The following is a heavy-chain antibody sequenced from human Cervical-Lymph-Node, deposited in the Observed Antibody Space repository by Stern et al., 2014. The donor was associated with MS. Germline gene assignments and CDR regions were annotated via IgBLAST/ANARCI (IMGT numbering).Heavy chain of an antibody. CDR2: INPSSGST. CDR1: GYIFTSFY. CDR3: ARSQIKGIPFDF. Sequence: VHLVESGAEVRKPETSVKLSCKASGYIFTSFYIHWVRQTPGQGLELLGRINPSSGSTKYAQKFRGRVTLTRDTSSNTTYMELRRLTSDDTAIYYCARSQIKGIPFDFWGQGSLVTVSS. D-gene: IGHD3-10*01. J-gene: IGHJ4*02. V-gene: IGHV1-2*06.